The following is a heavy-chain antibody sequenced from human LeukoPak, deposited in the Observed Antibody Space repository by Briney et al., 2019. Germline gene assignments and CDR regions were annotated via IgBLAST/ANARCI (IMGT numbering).Heavy chain of an antibody. D-gene: IGHD3-10*01. CDR2: ISAYNGNT. CDR1: GYTFTSCG. Sequence: ASVKVSCKASGYTFTSCGISWVRQAPGQGLEWMGWISAYNGNTNYAQKLQGRVTMTTDTSTSTAYMELRSLRSDDTAVYYCARDYQGFGELFDYYYYGMDVWGKGTTVTVSS. J-gene: IGHJ6*04. CDR3: ARDYQGFGELFDYYYYGMDV. V-gene: IGHV1-18*04.